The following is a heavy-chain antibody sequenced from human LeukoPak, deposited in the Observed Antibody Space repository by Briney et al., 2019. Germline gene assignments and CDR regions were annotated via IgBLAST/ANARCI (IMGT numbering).Heavy chain of an antibody. CDR3: AKGYCSGGSCHYYFDY. CDR2: ISSNGGST. D-gene: IGHD2-15*01. V-gene: IGHV3-64*01. J-gene: IGHJ4*02. Sequence: GGSLRLSCAASGFTFSSYAMHWVRQAPGKGLEYVSAISSNGGSTYYANSVKGRFTISRDNSKNTLYLQMGSLRAEDMAVYYCAKGYCSGGSCHYYFDYWGQGPLVTVSS. CDR1: GFTFSSYA.